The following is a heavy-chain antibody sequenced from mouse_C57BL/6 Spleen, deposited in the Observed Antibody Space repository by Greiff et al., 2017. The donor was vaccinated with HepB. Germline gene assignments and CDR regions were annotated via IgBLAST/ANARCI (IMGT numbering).Heavy chain of an antibody. CDR2: ISYDGSN. V-gene: IGHV3-6*01. Sequence: EVKLMESGPGLVKPSQSLSLTCSVTGYSITSGYYWNWIRQFPGNKLEWMGYISYDGSNNYNPSLKNRISITRDTSKNQFFLKLNSVTTEDTATYYCAREGIASYPSMDYWGQGTSVTVSS. CDR1: GYSITSGYY. J-gene: IGHJ4*01. CDR3: AREGIASYPSMDY. D-gene: IGHD6-1*01.